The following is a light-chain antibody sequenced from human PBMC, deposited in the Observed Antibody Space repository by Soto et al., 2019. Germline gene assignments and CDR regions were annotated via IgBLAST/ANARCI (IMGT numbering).Light chain of an antibody. CDR3: QKRSDWPST. V-gene: IGKV3-11*01. Sequence: EIVLTQSPATLSLSPGERATLSCRASQSVSRYLAWYQQKPGQAPRLLIYDASNRATGIPARFSGSGSGTDFTLTISSLEPEEFAVYYCQKRSDWPSTFGGGTKVQIK. J-gene: IGKJ4*01. CDR1: QSVSRY. CDR2: DAS.